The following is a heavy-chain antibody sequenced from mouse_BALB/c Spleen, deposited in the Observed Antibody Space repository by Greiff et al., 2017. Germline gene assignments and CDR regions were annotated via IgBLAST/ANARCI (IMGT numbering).Heavy chain of an antibody. V-gene: IGHV5-12-1*01. CDR1: GFAFSSYD. CDR3: ARQGTTVVADFDY. CDR2: ISSGGGST. D-gene: IGHD1-1*01. J-gene: IGHJ2*01. Sequence: DVMLVESGGGLVKPGGSLKLSCAASGFAFSSYDMSWVRQTPEKRLEWVAYISSGGGSTYYPDTVKGRFTISRDNAKNTLYLQMSSLKSEDTAMYYCARQGTTVVADFDYWGQGTTLTVSS.